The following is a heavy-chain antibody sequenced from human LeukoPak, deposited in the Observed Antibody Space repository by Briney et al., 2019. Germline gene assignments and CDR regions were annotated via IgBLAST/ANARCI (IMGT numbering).Heavy chain of an antibody. J-gene: IGHJ6*03. CDR3: AGRDDYGDTFGWFHYYYYMDV. CDR1: GGSISSYY. Sequence: SETLSLTCTVSGGSISSYYWSWIRQPPGKGLEWIGYIYTSGSTNYNPSLKSRVTISVDTSKNQFSLKLSSVTAADTAVYYCAGRDDYGDTFGWFHYYYYMDVWGKGTTVTVSS. D-gene: IGHD4-17*01. CDR2: IYTSGST. V-gene: IGHV4-4*09.